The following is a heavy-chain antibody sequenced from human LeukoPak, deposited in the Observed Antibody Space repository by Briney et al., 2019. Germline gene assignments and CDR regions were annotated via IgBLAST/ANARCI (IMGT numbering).Heavy chain of an antibody. V-gene: IGHV1-18*01. CDR3: ARDSRLGYGESNYYYGMDV. D-gene: IGHD4-17*01. Sequence: ASVKVSCKASGYTFTSYGISWVRQAPGQGLEWMGWISAYNGNTNYAQKLQGRVTMTTDTSTSTAYMELRSLRSDDTAVYYCARDSRLGYGESNYYYGMDVWGQGTTVTVSS. CDR1: GYTFTSYG. CDR2: ISAYNGNT. J-gene: IGHJ6*02.